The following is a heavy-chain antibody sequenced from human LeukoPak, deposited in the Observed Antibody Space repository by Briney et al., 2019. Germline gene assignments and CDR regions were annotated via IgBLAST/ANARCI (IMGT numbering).Heavy chain of an antibody. V-gene: IGHV3-48*03. Sequence: PGGSLRLSCAASGFTFSSYEMNWVRQAPGKGLEWVSYISSSGSTIYYADSVKGRFTISRDNAKNSLYLQMNSLRAEDTALYYCAKEGSGSCFDYWGQGTLVTVSS. CDR1: GFTFSSYE. D-gene: IGHD3-10*01. CDR2: ISSSGSTI. CDR3: AKEGSGSCFDY. J-gene: IGHJ4*02.